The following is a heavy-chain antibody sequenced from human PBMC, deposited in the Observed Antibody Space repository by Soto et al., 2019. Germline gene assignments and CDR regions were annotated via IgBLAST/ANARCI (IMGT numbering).Heavy chain of an antibody. V-gene: IGHV4-39*01. CDR2: IYYSGST. CDR1: DSSISSRIYY. J-gene: IGHJ6*02. CDR3: ARLAQDGTLNYYYYGMDV. D-gene: IGHD1-7*01. Sequence: PSETLSLTCTVSDSSISSRIYYWVWIRHLPGKGLEWIGSIYYSGSTYYNPSLKSRVTISVDTSKNQFSLKLSSVTAADTAVYYCARLAQDGTLNYYYYGMDVWGQGTTVTVSS.